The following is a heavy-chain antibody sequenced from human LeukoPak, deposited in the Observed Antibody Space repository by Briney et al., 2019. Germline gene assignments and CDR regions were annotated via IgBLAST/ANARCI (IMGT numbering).Heavy chain of an antibody. CDR2: INQDVSRV. CDR3: ARLKDDVTKFDY. D-gene: IGHD2-8*01. CDR1: GSSFSRYW. V-gene: IGHV3-7*01. Sequence: PGRSLRLSCAGSGSSFSRYWMAWVRQAPGKGLEWVASINQDVSRVHYVDSVKGRFTISRDNAKSSLFLQMTSLRVEDTAVYYCARLKDDVTKFDYWGQGTLVTVSS. J-gene: IGHJ4*02.